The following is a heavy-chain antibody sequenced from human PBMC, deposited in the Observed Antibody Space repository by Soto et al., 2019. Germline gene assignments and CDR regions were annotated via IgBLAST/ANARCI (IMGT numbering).Heavy chain of an antibody. CDR1: GDRFANVG. J-gene: IGHJ2*01. Sequence: PGESLKISCTGSGDRFANVGSRRVIQQRRNVLEWMGIIYPGDSDTRHSPPFQGQVTISADKSISTAYLQWNSLKASDTAIYYCTKSIYYDISGQSPGWYFDLCGRGTLVTVS. V-gene: IGHV5-51*01. CDR3: TKSIYYDISGQSPGWYFDL. CDR2: IYPGDSDT. D-gene: IGHD3-22*01.